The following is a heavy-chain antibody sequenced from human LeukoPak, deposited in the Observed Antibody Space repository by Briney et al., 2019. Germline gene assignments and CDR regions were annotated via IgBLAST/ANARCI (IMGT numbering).Heavy chain of an antibody. CDR1: GGSVSSGSYY. CDR2: IYYSGNS. Sequence: SETLSLTCTVSGGSVSSGSYYWSWIRQPPGKGLQWIGYIYYSGNSNHNPSLKSRVTISVDTSKNQFSLKLSSVTAADTAVYYCARAIASSGSRLFDYWGQGTLVTVSS. CDR3: ARAIASSGSRLFDY. V-gene: IGHV4-61*01. J-gene: IGHJ4*02. D-gene: IGHD3-10*01.